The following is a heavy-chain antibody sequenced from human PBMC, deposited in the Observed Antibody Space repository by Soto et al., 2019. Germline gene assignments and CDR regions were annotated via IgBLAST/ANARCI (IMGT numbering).Heavy chain of an antibody. CDR1: GYTFISYG. Sequence: QVQLVQSGAEVKKPGASVKVSCKASGYTFISYGITWVRQVPGQGFEWMGWISAYNGNTKYTQKLQDRVTMSTDTSTTTAYMELRSLTSDDTAVYYCARVGRGGSWSWFDPWGQGTLVTVSS. V-gene: IGHV1-18*01. CDR2: ISAYNGNT. D-gene: IGHD6-13*01. CDR3: ARVGRGGSWSWFDP. J-gene: IGHJ5*02.